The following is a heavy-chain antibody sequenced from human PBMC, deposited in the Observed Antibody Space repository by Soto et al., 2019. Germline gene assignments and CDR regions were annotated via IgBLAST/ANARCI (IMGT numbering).Heavy chain of an antibody. Sequence: GGSLRLSCAASGFTFSSYAMSWVRQAPGKGLEWVSAISGSGGSTYYADSVKGRFTISRDNSKNTLYLQMNSLRAEDTAVYYCARVPIITMIVGHYDDWGQGTLVTVSS. J-gene: IGHJ4*02. CDR3: ARVPIITMIVGHYDD. CDR1: GFTFSSYA. D-gene: IGHD3-22*01. V-gene: IGHV3-23*01. CDR2: ISGSGGST.